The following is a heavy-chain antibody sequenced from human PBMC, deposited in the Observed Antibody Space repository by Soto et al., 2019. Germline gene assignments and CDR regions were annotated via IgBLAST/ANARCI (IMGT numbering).Heavy chain of an antibody. J-gene: IGHJ6*02. D-gene: IGHD2-2*02. V-gene: IGHV4-61*01. CDR3: AREVVVVPAAIGSIYYYYYGMDV. CDR2: IYYSGST. Sequence: PSETLSLTCTVSGGSVSSGSYYWSWIRQPPGKGLEWIGYIYYSGSTNYNPSLKSRVTISVDTSKSQFSLKLSSVTAADTAVYYCAREVVVVPAAIGSIYYYYYGMDVWGQGTTVTVSS. CDR1: GGSVSSGSYY.